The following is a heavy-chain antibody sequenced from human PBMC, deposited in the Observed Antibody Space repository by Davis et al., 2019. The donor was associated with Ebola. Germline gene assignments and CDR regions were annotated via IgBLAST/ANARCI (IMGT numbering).Heavy chain of an antibody. D-gene: IGHD3-16*01. J-gene: IGHJ4*02. V-gene: IGHV4-39*07. CDR2: INYSGST. CDR1: GGSISSGGHY. CDR3: ARLYKSRWGYFDY. Sequence: MPGGSLRLSCTVSGGSISSGGHYWGWIRQPLGKGLEWIGSINYSGSTNYNPSLKSRVTISVDKSKNQFSLKLSSVTAADTAMYYCARLYKSRWGYFDYWGQGTLVTVSS.